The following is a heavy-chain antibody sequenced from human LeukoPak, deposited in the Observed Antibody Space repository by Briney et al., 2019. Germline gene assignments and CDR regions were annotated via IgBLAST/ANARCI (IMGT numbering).Heavy chain of an antibody. Sequence: PSETLSLTCTVSGGSISSYYWSWIRQPPGKGLEWIGYIYYSGSTNYNPSLKSRVTISVDTSKNQFSLKLSSVTAADTAVYYCARRWYYYDSSGSWDYWGQGTLVTVSS. CDR2: IYYSGST. CDR3: ARRWYYYDSSGSWDY. V-gene: IGHV4-59*12. CDR1: GGSISSYY. D-gene: IGHD3-22*01. J-gene: IGHJ4*02.